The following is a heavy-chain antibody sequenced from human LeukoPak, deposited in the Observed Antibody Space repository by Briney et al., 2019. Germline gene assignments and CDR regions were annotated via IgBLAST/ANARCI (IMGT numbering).Heavy chain of an antibody. CDR2: ISGSGGST. CDR3: AKYRLDTKYYGSTFDI. Sequence: GGSLRLSCAASGFTFSTYAMSWVRQAPGKGLEWVSAISGSGGSTYYADSVKGRYTISRDNSRSALYLQMNSLRAEDTAVYYCAKYRLDTKYYGSTFDIWGPGAMVIVSS. D-gene: IGHD3-10*01. J-gene: IGHJ3*02. CDR1: GFTFSTYA. V-gene: IGHV3-23*01.